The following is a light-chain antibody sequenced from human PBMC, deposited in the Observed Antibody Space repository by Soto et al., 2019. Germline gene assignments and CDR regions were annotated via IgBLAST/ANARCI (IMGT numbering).Light chain of an antibody. V-gene: IGKV3-20*01. Sequence: EIVLTQSPGTLSLSLGERATLSCRASQSVTSSDLAWYQQKPGQAPRLLIYGASSRATGIPDRFSGSGSGTDFTLSISTLEPEDFAVYYCQQYGRSPLTFGQGTRL. CDR2: GAS. J-gene: IGKJ5*01. CDR1: QSVTSSD. CDR3: QQYGRSPLT.